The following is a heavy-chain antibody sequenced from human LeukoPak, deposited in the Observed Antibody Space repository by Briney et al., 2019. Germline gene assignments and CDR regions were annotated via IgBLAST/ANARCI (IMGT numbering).Heavy chain of an antibody. CDR2: ISGSGGST. V-gene: IGHV3-23*01. D-gene: IGHD1-26*01. Sequence: PGGSLRLSCAASGFTFSSYAMSWVRQAPGKGLEWVSGISGSGGSTYYADSVKGRFTISRDNSKNTLYPQMNSLRAEDTALYYCAKAGSYWDFDYWGQGTLVTVSS. CDR3: AKAGSYWDFDY. CDR1: GFTFSSYA. J-gene: IGHJ4*02.